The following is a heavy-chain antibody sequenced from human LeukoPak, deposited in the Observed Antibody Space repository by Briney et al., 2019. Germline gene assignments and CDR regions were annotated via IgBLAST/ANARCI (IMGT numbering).Heavy chain of an antibody. CDR3: ERDLRVFDP. V-gene: IGHV4-39*02. Sequence: PSETLSLTCTVSGCSFSSSRLYWGWIRQPPGKGLEWIGSIYDSGSTYYNPSLKSRVNISVDTSKNQFSLKLSSVTAPDTAVYYSERDLRVFDPWGQGTLVTVSS. CDR2: IYDSGST. J-gene: IGHJ5*02. CDR1: GCSFSSSRLY. D-gene: IGHD4-17*01.